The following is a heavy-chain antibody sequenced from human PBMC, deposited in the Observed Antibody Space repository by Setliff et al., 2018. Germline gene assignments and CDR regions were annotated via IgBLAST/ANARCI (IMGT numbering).Heavy chain of an antibody. D-gene: IGHD2-15*01. CDR2: INPNSGGT. CDR1: GYTFIRYA. Sequence: ASVKVSCKASGYTFIRYAINWVRQVPGQRPEWMGWINPNSGGTNYAQKFQGWVTMTRDTSISTAYMELSRLRSDDTAVYYCARERSRRHCYGGSCDFYYYGLDVWGQGTTVTVS. J-gene: IGHJ6*02. CDR3: ARERSRRHCYGGSCDFYYYGLDV. V-gene: IGHV1-2*04.